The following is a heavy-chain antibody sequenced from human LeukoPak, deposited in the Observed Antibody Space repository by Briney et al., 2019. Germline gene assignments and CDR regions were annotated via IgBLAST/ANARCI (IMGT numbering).Heavy chain of an antibody. D-gene: IGHD1-26*01. Sequence: GGSLRLSCAASGFSFSGSGMHWVRQASGKGLEWVGHIRSQADSYATVYGASVKGRFTITRDDSENTAYLQMNSLKTEDTAVYYCASFPSGSYSAYWGQGTLVTVSS. CDR3: ASFPSGSYSAY. CDR2: IRSQADSYAT. CDR1: GFSFSGSG. J-gene: IGHJ4*02. V-gene: IGHV3-73*01.